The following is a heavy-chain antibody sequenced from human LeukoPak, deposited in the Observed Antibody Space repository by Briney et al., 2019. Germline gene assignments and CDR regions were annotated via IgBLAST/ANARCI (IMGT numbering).Heavy chain of an antibody. V-gene: IGHV1-46*01. Sequence: ASVKVSCKASGYTFTSYYMRWVRQAPGQGLEWMGIINPSGGSTSYAQKFQGRVTMTRDTSTSTAYMELSSLRSEDTAVYYCAEGRITMVRGVISYFDYWGQGTLVTVSS. J-gene: IGHJ4*02. CDR1: GYTFTSYY. D-gene: IGHD3-10*01. CDR2: INPSGGST. CDR3: AEGRITMVRGVISYFDY.